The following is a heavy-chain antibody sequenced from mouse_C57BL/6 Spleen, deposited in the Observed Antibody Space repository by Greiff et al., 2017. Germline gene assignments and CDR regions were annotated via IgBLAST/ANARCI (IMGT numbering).Heavy chain of an antibody. J-gene: IGHJ3*02. Sequence: EVMLVESGGGLVQPGGSLSLSCAASGFTFTDYYMSWVRQPPGKALEWLGFIRNKANGYTTEYSASVKGRFTISRDNSQSILYLQMNALRAEDSATYYCGRDGYGSSFGYWGQGTLVTVSA. CDR3: GRDGYGSSFGY. D-gene: IGHD1-1*01. CDR2: IRNKANGYTT. CDR1: GFTFTDYY. V-gene: IGHV7-3*01.